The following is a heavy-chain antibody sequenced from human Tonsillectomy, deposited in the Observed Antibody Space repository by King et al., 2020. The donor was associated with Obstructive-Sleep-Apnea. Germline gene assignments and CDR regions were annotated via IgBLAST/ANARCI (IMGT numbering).Heavy chain of an antibody. V-gene: IGHV3-48*01. CDR3: ARDAAWSLDV. J-gene: IGHJ3*01. CDR2: SGGRGVTI. Sequence: VQLVESGGSLAQAGGSLTLSCAASGFSVNTFSINWFRQAPGKGLEWISYSGGRGVTIIYADAVKGRFTTARDNAKNSLYLQMDGLRAEDTAVYYCARDAAWSLDVWGQGTRVTVSS. CDR1: GFSVNTFS. D-gene: IGHD3-3*01.